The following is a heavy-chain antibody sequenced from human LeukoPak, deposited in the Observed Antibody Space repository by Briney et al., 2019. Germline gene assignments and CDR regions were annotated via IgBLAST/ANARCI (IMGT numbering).Heavy chain of an antibody. J-gene: IGHJ4*02. Sequence: GGSLRLSCAAPGFTFSSSAMSWVRQAPGEGLEWVSSSSTSSTYMYYADSVKGRFTISRDNAKSSLYLQMNSLRAEDTAVYYCARAMSFYYGSAFDYWGQGTLVTVSS. D-gene: IGHD3-10*01. V-gene: IGHV3-21*01. CDR2: SSTSSTYM. CDR1: GFTFSSSA. CDR3: ARAMSFYYGSAFDY.